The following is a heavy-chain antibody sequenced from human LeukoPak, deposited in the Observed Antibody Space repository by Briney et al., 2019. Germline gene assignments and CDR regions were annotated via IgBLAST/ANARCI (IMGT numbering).Heavy chain of an antibody. CDR3: ARDGDYYGSGSSHDY. D-gene: IGHD3-10*01. Sequence: ASVKVSCKASGYTVTSYGISWGRQAPGQGREWMGWISAYNVNTNYAQKLHGRVTMTTDTSTSKAYMELRSLRSDDTAVYYCARDGDYYGSGSSHDYWGQGTLVTVSS. CDR2: ISAYNVNT. V-gene: IGHV1-18*01. CDR1: GYTVTSYG. J-gene: IGHJ4*02.